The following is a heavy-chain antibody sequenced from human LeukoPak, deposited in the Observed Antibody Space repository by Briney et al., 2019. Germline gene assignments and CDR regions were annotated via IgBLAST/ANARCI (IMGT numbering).Heavy chain of an antibody. Sequence: SETLSLTCAVYGGSFSGYYWSWIRQPPGKGLEWIGVINHSGSTNYNPSLKSRVTISVDTSKNQFSLKLSSVTAADTAVYYCASPDYGDTYYFDYWGQGTLVTVSS. V-gene: IGHV4-34*01. CDR2: INHSGST. D-gene: IGHD4-17*01. CDR1: GGSFSGYY. CDR3: ASPDYGDTYYFDY. J-gene: IGHJ4*02.